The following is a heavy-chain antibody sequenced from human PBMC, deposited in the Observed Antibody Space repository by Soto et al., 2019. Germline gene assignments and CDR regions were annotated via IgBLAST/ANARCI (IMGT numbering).Heavy chain of an antibody. J-gene: IGHJ4*02. CDR2: IYYSGST. CDR1: GGSISSGDYY. CDR3: ASGSYYYDSGGYYHY. V-gene: IGHV4-30-4*01. D-gene: IGHD3-22*01. Sequence: QVQLQESGPGLVKPSQTLSLTCTVSGGSISSGDYYWSWIRQPPGKGLEWIGYIYYSGSTYYNPSLQSRVTISVDTSETQFALKLSSVTAEDTAVYYCASGSYYYDSGGYYHYWGQGTLVTVSS.